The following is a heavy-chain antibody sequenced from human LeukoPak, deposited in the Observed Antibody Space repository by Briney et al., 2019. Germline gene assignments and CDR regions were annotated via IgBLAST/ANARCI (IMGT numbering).Heavy chain of an antibody. CDR1: GGSFSGYY. J-gene: IGHJ4*02. CDR3: ARGGLAVAGNY. V-gene: IGHV4-34*01. D-gene: IGHD6-19*01. CDR2: INHSGST. Sequence: SETLSLTSAVSGGSFSGYYWSCIRQPPGKGLEWIGEINHSGSTNHNPSLKSRVTISVDTSKNQFTLKLSSVTAADTAVYYCARGGLAVAGNYWGQGTLVTVSS.